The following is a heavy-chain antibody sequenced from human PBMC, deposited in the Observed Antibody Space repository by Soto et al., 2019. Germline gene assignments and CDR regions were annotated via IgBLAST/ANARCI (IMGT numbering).Heavy chain of an antibody. Sequence: ASETVSCKASGGNFSSYAISWVRQAPGQGLEWMGGIIPIFGTANYAQKFQGRVTITADKSTSTAYMELSSLRSEDTAVYYCARAESYDYVWGSYQLDYWGQGTLVTVSS. D-gene: IGHD3-16*02. CDR1: GGNFSSYA. CDR3: ARAESYDYVWGSYQLDY. V-gene: IGHV1-69*06. J-gene: IGHJ4*02. CDR2: IIPIFGTA.